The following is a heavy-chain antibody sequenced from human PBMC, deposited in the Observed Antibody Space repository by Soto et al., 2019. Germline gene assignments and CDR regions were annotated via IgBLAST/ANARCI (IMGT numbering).Heavy chain of an antibody. CDR1: GFTFSSYC. Sequence: PGRSLRLSWAASGFTFSSYCMPWVRQAPGKGLEWVAVISYDGSNKYYEDSVKGRFNISRANSKNTLYLQMNSLRAEDTAVYYCAKGPSYYDFWRGYYFNWFDPWGQG. CDR2: ISYDGSNK. CDR3: AKGPSYYDFWRGYYFNWFDP. J-gene: IGHJ5*02. D-gene: IGHD3-3*01. V-gene: IGHV3-30*18.